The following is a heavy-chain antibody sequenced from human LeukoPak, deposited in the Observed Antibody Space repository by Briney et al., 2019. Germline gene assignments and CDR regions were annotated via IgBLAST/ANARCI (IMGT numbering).Heavy chain of an antibody. CDR1: GGSFSGYY. J-gene: IGHJ3*02. CDR3: ARGLEYSSSWYPDDAFDI. CDR2: INHSGST. V-gene: IGHV4-34*01. D-gene: IGHD6-13*01. Sequence: SETLSHTCAVYGGSFSGYYWSWIRQPPGKGLEWIGEINHSGSTNYNPSLKSRVTISVDTSKNQFSLKLSSVTAADTAVYYCARGLEYSSSWYPDDAFDIWGQGTMVTVSS.